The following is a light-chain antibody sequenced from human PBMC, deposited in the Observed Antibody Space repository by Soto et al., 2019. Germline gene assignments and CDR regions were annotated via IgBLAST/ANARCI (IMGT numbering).Light chain of an antibody. CDR3: AAWDDSLNGHV. CDR1: SFNIGTTS. J-gene: IGLJ1*01. CDR2: SST. V-gene: IGLV1-44*01. Sequence: HSVLTQPHSASGTPGQRVTISCSGSSFNIGTTSVHWFQQLPGTAPKVLIYSSTQRPSGVPERFSGSKSGTSASLAISELQSEDEADYYCAAWDDSLNGHVFGTGTKVTV.